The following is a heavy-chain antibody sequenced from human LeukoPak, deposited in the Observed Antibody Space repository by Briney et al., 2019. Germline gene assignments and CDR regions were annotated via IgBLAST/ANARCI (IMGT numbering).Heavy chain of an antibody. Sequence: PSETLSLTCTVSGGSISSYYWSWIRQPPGKGLEWIGYIYYSGSTNYNPSLKSRVTISVDTSKNQFSLKLSSVTAADTAVYYCARRSGSSFRFDYWGQGTLVTVSS. CDR3: ARRSGSSFRFDY. CDR1: GGSISSYY. CDR2: IYYSGST. D-gene: IGHD1-26*01. V-gene: IGHV4-59*08. J-gene: IGHJ4*02.